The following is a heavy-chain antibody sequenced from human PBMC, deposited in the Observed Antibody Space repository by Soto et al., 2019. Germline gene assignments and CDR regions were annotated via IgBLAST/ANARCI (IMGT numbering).Heavy chain of an antibody. J-gene: IGHJ5*02. CDR2: LFYDGRRK. CDR3: LREESDNEGNWFDL. Sequence: QLQLVESGGGVVQPGRSLKLSCAASGFTFSRYGMHWVRQAPGRGLEWVAVLFYDGRRKEYAVSLKGRFSISRDNSKNSRYLQMNSLRVEDTAMYYCLREESDNEGNWFDLWGQGTLVTVSA. CDR1: GFTFSRYG. V-gene: IGHV3-33*01. D-gene: IGHD1-1*01.